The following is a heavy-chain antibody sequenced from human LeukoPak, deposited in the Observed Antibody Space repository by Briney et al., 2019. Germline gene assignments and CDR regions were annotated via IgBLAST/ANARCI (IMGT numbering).Heavy chain of an antibody. CDR1: GYTFTSYG. CDR2: ISAYNGNT. Sequence: ASVKVSCKASGYTFTSYGISWVRQAPGQGLEWMGWISAYNGNTNYAQKLQGRVTMTTDTSTSTAYMELRSLRSDDTAVYYCARDLVLEYQRYFDWLSTARSFDYWGQGTLVTVSS. CDR3: ARDLVLEYQRYFDWLSTARSFDY. D-gene: IGHD3-9*01. V-gene: IGHV1-18*01. J-gene: IGHJ4*02.